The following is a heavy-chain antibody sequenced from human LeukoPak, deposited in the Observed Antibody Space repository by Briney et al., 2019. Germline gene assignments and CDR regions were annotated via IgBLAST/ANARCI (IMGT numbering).Heavy chain of an antibody. J-gene: IGHJ4*02. CDR1: GFPFSSFW. D-gene: IGHD3-16*01. V-gene: IGHV3-74*01. CDR3: TRDIGGRSAY. Sequence: PGGSLRLSCEASGFPFSSFWMHWVRQAPGEGLVWVSRLNEDGGITNYADFAKGRFTISRDNARNTLYLQMNSLSADDTAVYYCTRDIGGRSAYWGQGTLVTVSS. CDR2: LNEDGGIT.